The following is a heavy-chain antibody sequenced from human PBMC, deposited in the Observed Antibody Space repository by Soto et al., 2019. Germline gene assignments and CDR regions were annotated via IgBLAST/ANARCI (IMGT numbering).Heavy chain of an antibody. J-gene: IGHJ5*02. CDR2: INHSGST. D-gene: IGHD3-10*02. CDR1: GGSFSGYY. Sequence: QVQLQQWGAGLLKPSETLSLTCAVYGGSFSGYYWSWIRQPPGKGLEWIGEINHSGSTNYNPSLKGRVTLSGSKSKNQVPLEVGFWTAGGRGWYYWGRGDFFCSGGSFDPGGQGTLVPV. V-gene: IGHV4-34*06. CDR3: GRGDFFCSGGSFDP.